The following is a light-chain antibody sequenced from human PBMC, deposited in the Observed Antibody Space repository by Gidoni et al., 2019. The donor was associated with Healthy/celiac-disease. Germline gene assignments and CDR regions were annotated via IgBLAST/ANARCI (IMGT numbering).Light chain of an antibody. CDR1: QSISSY. V-gene: IGKV1-39*01. CDR2: AAS. Sequence: DIQMTQSPSSLSASVGDRVTSTCRASQSISSYLNWYQQKPGKAPKLLIYAASSLQSGVPSRFSGSGSGTDFTLTISSLQPEDFATYYCQQSYSTPPVTVGGGTKVEIK. J-gene: IGKJ4*01. CDR3: QQSYSTPPVT.